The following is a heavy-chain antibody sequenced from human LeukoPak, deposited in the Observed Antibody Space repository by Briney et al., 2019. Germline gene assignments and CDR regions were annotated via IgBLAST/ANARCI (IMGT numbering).Heavy chain of an antibody. D-gene: IGHD4-11*01. J-gene: IGHJ4*02. CDR3: ATTRAHQFDY. CDR1: GGSISSGDYY. V-gene: IGHV4-31*03. Sequence: SQTLSLTCTVSGGSISSGDYYRTWIRQHPGKGLEWIGFIYYSGNTYYNPSLKSRVTISIDTSKNQFSLKLSSVTAADTAVYYCATTRAHQFDYWGQGTLVTVSS. CDR2: IYYSGNT.